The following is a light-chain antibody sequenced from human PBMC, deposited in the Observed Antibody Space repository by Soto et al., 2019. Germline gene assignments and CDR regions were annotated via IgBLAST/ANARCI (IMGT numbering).Light chain of an antibody. V-gene: IGLV2-14*01. Sequence: QSALTQPASVSGSPGQSITISCTGTSSDVGGYNYVSWYQQHPGKAPKLMIYEVSNRPSGVSNRFSGSKSGNTASLTISGLQAEDEAYYYCNSYTTSTTLWVFGGGTKLTVL. CDR1: SSDVGGYNY. CDR3: NSYTTSTTLWV. J-gene: IGLJ3*02. CDR2: EVS.